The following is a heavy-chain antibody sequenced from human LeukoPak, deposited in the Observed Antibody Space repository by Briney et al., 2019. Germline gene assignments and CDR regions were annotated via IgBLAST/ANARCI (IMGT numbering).Heavy chain of an antibody. Sequence: GASVKVSCKASGGTFSSYAISWVRQAPGQGLEWMGWISAYNGNTNYAQKLQGRVTMTTDTSTSTAYVELRSLRSDDTAVYYCASQEAFDIWGQGTMVTVSS. CDR2: ISAYNGNT. CDR3: ASQEAFDI. V-gene: IGHV1-18*01. J-gene: IGHJ3*02. CDR1: GGTFSSYA.